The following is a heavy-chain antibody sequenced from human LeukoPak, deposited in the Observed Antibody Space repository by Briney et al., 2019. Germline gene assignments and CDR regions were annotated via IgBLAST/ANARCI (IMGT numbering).Heavy chain of an antibody. CDR2: IYSSGST. D-gene: IGHD3-10*01. CDR3: ARDRPFTYYFGSGSYLPPFDY. Sequence: SETLSLTCTVSGGSISSSSYYWGWIRQPPGKGLEWIGSIYSSGSTNYNPSLKSRVTISVDTSKNQFSLKMSSVTAADTAVYYCARDRPFTYYFGSGSYLPPFDYWGQGTLVTVS. CDR1: GGSISSSSYY. J-gene: IGHJ4*02. V-gene: IGHV4-39*07.